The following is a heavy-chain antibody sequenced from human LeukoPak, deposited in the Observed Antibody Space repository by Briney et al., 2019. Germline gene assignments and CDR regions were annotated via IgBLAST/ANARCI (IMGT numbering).Heavy chain of an antibody. D-gene: IGHD3-10*01. V-gene: IGHV3-48*04. CDR2: ISSSSSTI. J-gene: IGHJ6*02. CDR1: GFTFDDYA. Sequence: PGRSLRLSCAASGFTFDDYAMHWVRQAPGKGLEWVSYISSSSSTIYYADSVKGRFTISRDNAKNSLYLQMNSLRAEDTAVYYCARAVVTMVRGVPYGMDVWGQGTLVTVSS. CDR3: ARAVVTMVRGVPYGMDV.